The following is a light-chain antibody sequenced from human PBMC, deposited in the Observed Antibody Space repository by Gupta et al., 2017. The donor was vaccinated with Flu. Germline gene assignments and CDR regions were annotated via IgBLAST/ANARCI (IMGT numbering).Light chain of an antibody. J-gene: IGKJ1*01. CDR1: QSVDFYY. CDR3: HQYGSSLA. Sequence: EIVFSQSPGPLSLSPGERAILSCRASQSVDFYYLAWYQQKPGQAPRLLIYAASTRATGIPDRLSGSGSGTDFTLTISRLEPEDLAVYYCHQYGSSLAFGQGTKVEIK. CDR2: AAS. V-gene: IGKV3-20*01.